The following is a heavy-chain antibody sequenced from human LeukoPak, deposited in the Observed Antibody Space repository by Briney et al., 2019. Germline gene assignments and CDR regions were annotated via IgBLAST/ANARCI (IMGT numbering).Heavy chain of an antibody. J-gene: IGHJ6*02. Sequence: PSETLSLTCAVYGGSFSGYYWSWIRQPPGKGLEWIGEINHSGSTNYNPSLKSRVTISVDTSKNQFSLKLSSVTAADTAVYYCARHRDDFWSGYPRDYYYYYGMDVWGQGTTVTVSS. CDR1: GGSFSGYY. D-gene: IGHD3-3*01. CDR2: INHSGST. V-gene: IGHV4-34*01. CDR3: ARHRDDFWSGYPRDYYYYYGMDV.